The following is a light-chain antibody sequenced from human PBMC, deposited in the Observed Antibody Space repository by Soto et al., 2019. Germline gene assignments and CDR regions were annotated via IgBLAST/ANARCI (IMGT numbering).Light chain of an antibody. CDR3: QQYYHVPVT. CDR1: QTLLYSSNNKNY. J-gene: IGKJ5*01. CDR2: WAS. Sequence: DIVMTQSPDSLSVPLGERATISCKPSQTLLYSSNNKNYLAWFQQKPGQPPKLLIYWASTRNSGVSDRFSGSGSGTDFTLSISGLQAEDAAIYYCQQYYHVPVTFGQGTRLEI. V-gene: IGKV4-1*01.